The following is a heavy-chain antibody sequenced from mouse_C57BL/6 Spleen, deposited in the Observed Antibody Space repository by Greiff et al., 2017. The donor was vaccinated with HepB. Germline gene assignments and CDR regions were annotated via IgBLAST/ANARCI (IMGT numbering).Heavy chain of an antibody. J-gene: IGHJ2*01. CDR2: IDPADGNT. Sequence: VQLQQSVAELVRPGASVKLSCTASGFTIKNTYMHWVKQRPEQGLEWIGMIDPADGNTKYAPKFQGKATITADTSSNTAYLQLSSLTSEDTAIYYCAREGLPSCIDYWGQGTTLTVSS. CDR1: GFTIKNTY. D-gene: IGHD6-1*01. V-gene: IGHV14-3*01. CDR3: AREGLPSCIDY.